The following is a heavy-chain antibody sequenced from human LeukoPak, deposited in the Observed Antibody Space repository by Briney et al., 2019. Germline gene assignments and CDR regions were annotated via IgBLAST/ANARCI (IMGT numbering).Heavy chain of an antibody. CDR2: ISTYNGNT. Sequence: RASVKVSCKASGYTFTSYDINWVRQAPGQGLEWLGWISTYNGNTHYAQKLQGRVTMTTDTSTTTAYMELRSLRSDDTAVYYCARDYRTGFDYWGQGTLVTVSS. J-gene: IGHJ4*02. D-gene: IGHD7-27*01. V-gene: IGHV1-18*01. CDR3: ARDYRTGFDY. CDR1: GYTFTSYD.